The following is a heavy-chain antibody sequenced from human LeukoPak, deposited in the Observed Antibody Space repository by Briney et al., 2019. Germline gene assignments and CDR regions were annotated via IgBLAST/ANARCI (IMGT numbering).Heavy chain of an antibody. CDR3: ARQPERRSDY. D-gene: IGHD1-1*01. CDR2: ISSSSGLI. J-gene: IGHJ4*02. CDR1: GFTFSIYS. Sequence: GGSLRLSCAASGFTFSIYSMNWVSQAPGKGLEWVSYISSSSGLISYADSVKGRFTISRDNAKNSLYLQMDSLRDEDTAVYYYARQPERRSDYWGQGTLVTVSS. V-gene: IGHV3-48*02.